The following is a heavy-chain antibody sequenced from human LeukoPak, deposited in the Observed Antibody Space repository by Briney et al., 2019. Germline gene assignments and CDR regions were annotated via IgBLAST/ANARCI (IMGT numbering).Heavy chain of an antibody. D-gene: IGHD6-19*01. Sequence: GGSLRLSCAASGFTFSNCGMHWVRQAPGKGLEWVAVISYDGSNKYYADSVKGRFTISRDSSKNTLYLQMNSLRAEDTAMYYCAKAIEVAGTDYWGQGTLVTVSS. J-gene: IGHJ4*02. CDR2: ISYDGSNK. CDR1: GFTFSNCG. CDR3: AKAIEVAGTDY. V-gene: IGHV3-30*18.